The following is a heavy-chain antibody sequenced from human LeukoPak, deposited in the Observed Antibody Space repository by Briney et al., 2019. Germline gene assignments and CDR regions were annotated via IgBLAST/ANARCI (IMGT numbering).Heavy chain of an antibody. J-gene: IGHJ5*02. V-gene: IGHV3-30*04. CDR2: ISYDGSNK. CDR1: GFTFSSYA. Sequence: GGSLRLSCAASGFTFSSYAMHWVRQAPGKGLEWVAVISYDGSNKYYADSVKGRFTISRDNSKNTLYLQMNSLRAEDTAVYYCARLDIVVVVAAISSWFDPWGQGTLVTVSS. CDR3: ARLDIVVVVAAISSWFDP. D-gene: IGHD2-15*01.